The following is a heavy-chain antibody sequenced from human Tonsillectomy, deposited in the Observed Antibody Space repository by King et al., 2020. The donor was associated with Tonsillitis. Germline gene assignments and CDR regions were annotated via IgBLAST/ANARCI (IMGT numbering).Heavy chain of an antibody. Sequence: VQLVESGGGLVQPGGSLKLSCAASGFTFSGSAMHWVRQASGKGLEWLGRIRSKPNSYATADAASVKGRFTISRDDSKNTAYLQMNSLKTEDTAVYYCIRFAAPEYGDYGDYWGQGTLVTVSS. CDR3: IRFAAPEYGDYGDY. J-gene: IGHJ4*02. CDR1: GFTFSGSA. V-gene: IGHV3-73*02. CDR2: IRSKPNSYAT. D-gene: IGHD4-17*01.